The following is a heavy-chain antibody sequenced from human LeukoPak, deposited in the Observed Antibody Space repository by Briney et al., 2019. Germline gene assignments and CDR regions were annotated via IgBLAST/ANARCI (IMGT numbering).Heavy chain of an antibody. D-gene: IGHD6-19*01. CDR1: GYTFTGSY. CDR3: ARVAAIVVAGAIPDYLDY. CDR2: INPNSGGT. Sequence: ASVKVSCXASGYTFTGSYMHWVRQAPGQGLEWMGWINPNSGGTDYAQKFQGRVTMTRDTSISTAYMELSRLRSDDTAVYYCARVAAIVVAGAIPDYLDYWGQGTLVTVSS. J-gene: IGHJ4*02. V-gene: IGHV1-2*02.